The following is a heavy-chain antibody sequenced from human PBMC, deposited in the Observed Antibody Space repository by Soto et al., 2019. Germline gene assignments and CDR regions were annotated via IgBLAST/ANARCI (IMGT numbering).Heavy chain of an antibody. CDR3: VSQRTTVPTQAYFDY. V-gene: IGHV4-39*01. D-gene: IGHD4-17*01. J-gene: IGHJ4*02. Sequence: SETLSITCTVPGGSFTNSSYYWGWIRQSPGKGLEWIGSVYYRGRSYSKSSVKSRVTISVDTSKNRFSLSLNSVTASDTAVYFCVSQRTTVPTQAYFDYWGPGALVTVSS. CDR2: VYYRGRS. CDR1: GGSFTNSSYY.